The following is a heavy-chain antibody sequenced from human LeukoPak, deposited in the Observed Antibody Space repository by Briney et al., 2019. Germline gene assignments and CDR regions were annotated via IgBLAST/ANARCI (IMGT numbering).Heavy chain of an antibody. CDR2: ISSSSSYI. CDR1: GFTFSSYS. D-gene: IGHD4-17*01. Sequence: PGGSLRLSCAASGFTFSSYSMNWVRQAPGKGLEWVSSISSSSSYIYYADSVKGRFTISRDNAKNSLYLQMNSLKTEDTAVYYCTRADGGDYVDYWGQGTLVTVSS. CDR3: TRADGGDYVDY. J-gene: IGHJ4*02. V-gene: IGHV3-21*04.